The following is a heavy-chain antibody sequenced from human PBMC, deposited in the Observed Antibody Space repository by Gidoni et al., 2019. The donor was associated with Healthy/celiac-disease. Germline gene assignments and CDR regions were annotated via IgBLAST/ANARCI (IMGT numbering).Heavy chain of an antibody. J-gene: IGHJ5*02. V-gene: IGHV3-73*01. CDR2: IRSKANSYAT. CDR3: TRHTVTTGWFDP. D-gene: IGHD4-17*01. CDR1: GFTFSGSA. Sequence: EVQLVESGGGLVQPGGSLKLYCAASGFTFSGSAMHWVRQASGKGLEWVGRIRSKANSYATAYAASVKGRFTISRDDSKNTAYLQMNSLKTEDTAVYYCTRHTVTTGWFDPWGQGTLVTVSS.